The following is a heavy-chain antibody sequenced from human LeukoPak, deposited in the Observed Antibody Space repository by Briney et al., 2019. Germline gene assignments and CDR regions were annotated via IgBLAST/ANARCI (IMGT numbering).Heavy chain of an antibody. J-gene: IGHJ6*03. CDR2: ISGSGGRT. V-gene: IGHV3-23*01. D-gene: IGHD2-8*01. CDR3: AKGRGHCINGVCHNYYYMDV. CDR1: GFTFSSYA. Sequence: GGSLRLSCAASGFTFSSYAMSWVRQAPGKGLEWVSSISGSGGRTDYADSVKGRFTISRDNSKNTLYLQMSSLRAGDTAMYYCAKGRGHCINGVCHNYYYMDVWGKGTTVTVS.